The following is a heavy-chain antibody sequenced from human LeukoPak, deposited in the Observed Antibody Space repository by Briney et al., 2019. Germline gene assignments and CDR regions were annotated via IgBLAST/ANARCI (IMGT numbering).Heavy chain of an antibody. CDR3: ARDQRAPDYYDSSGYYYDTGGFDY. V-gene: IGHV4-31*03. CDR1: GGSISSYY. Sequence: LSLTCTVSGGSISSYYWSWIRQHPGKGLEWIGYIYYSGSTYYNPSLKSRVTISVDTSKNQFSLKLSSVTAADTAVYYCARDQRAPDYYDSSGYYYDTGGFDYWGQGTLVTVSS. CDR2: IYYSGST. J-gene: IGHJ4*02. D-gene: IGHD3-22*01.